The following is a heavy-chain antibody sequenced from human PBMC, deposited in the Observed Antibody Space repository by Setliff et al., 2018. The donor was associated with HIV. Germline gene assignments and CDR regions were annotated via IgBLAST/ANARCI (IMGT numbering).Heavy chain of an antibody. CDR1: WGTFTTQV. Sequence: SSEKVSCKASWGTFTTQVSSWLRQAPGQGREWTGGIIPMFCTVKYTKKYQGRVTSTTDESPTTAYMELTSLRSEDTAVYYCATDDHCSGGSCFLTIDYWGLGTLVTVSS. D-gene: IGHD2-15*01. CDR2: IIPMFCTV. V-gene: IGHV1-69*05. CDR3: ATDDHCSGGSCFLTIDY. J-gene: IGHJ4*02.